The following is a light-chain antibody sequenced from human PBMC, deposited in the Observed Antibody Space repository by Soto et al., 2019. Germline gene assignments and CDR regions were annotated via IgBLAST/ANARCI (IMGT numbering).Light chain of an antibody. CDR3: QQYGSSVYT. J-gene: IGKJ2*01. CDR2: GTS. V-gene: IGKV3-20*01. Sequence: ENVLTQSPGTLSLSPGERATLSCRASQSVDSNYLAWYQHKPGQTPRLLLYGTSTRATGIPDRFSGSGSGTHFTLAINGLEPEDFAVYYCQQYGSSVYTFGQGTKLEIK. CDR1: QSVDSNY.